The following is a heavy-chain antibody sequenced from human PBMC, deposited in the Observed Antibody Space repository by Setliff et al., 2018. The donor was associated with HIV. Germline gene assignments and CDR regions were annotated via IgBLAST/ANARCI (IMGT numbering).Heavy chain of an antibody. CDR2: INGDGSST. CDR1: GFTFSSHW. Sequence: LRLSCAASGFTFSSHWMHWVRQAPGKGLVWVSRINGDGSSTTYADSVKGRFTISRDNAKNSLYLQMNSLRAEDTAVYFCARNRERSSSSGRFDYWGQGTLVTV. CDR3: ARNRERSSSSGRFDY. J-gene: IGHJ4*02. D-gene: IGHD6-6*01. V-gene: IGHV3-74*01.